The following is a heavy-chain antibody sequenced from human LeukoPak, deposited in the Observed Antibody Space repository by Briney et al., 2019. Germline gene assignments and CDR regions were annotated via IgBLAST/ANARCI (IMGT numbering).Heavy chain of an antibody. CDR3: ALRGDNYYYYYMDV. J-gene: IGHJ6*03. V-gene: IGHV3-30*04. Sequence: GGSLRLSCAAPGFTFSSYAMHWVRQAPGKGLGWVAVISYDGSNKYYADSVKGRFTISTGNSKKTMYLQINSLRAEDTAVYYCALRGDNYYYYYMDVWGKGTTVTVSS. D-gene: IGHD3-16*01. CDR2: ISYDGSNK. CDR1: GFTFSSYA.